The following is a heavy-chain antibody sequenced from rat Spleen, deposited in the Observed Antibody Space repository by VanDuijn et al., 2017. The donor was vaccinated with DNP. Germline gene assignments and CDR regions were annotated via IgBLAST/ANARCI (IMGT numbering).Heavy chain of an antibody. CDR1: GFTFSDYY. CDR3: ARRTRGSPFDY. V-gene: IGHV5-22*01. D-gene: IGHD5-1*01. Sequence: EVQLVESGGDLVQPGRSLKLFCAASGFTFSDYYMAWVRQAPTKDLEWVAYIRYDGGGTKYADSVKGRFTISRDKAKNTLYLQMNSLRSEDMATYYCARRTRGSPFDYWGQGVMVTVSS. J-gene: IGHJ2*01. CDR2: IRYDGGGT.